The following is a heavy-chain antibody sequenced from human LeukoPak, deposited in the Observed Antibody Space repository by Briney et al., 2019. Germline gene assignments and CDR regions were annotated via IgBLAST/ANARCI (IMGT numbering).Heavy chain of an antibody. V-gene: IGHV4-39*01. CDR3: ARRRYCDSTGYFD. D-gene: IGHD3-22*01. CDR2: IYHSGRT. J-gene: IGHJ1*01. Sequence: SETLSLTCAVSGDYISSSSYYWGWIRQSPGTGLEWIGDIYHSGRTYYNPSLKSRVAISIDTSKNQFSLRLRSMTAADTAVFYCARRRYCDSTGYFDWGRGTLVTVSS. CDR1: GDYISSSSYY.